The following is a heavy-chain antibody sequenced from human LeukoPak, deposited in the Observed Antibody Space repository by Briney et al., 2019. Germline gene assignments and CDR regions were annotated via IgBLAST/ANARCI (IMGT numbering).Heavy chain of an antibody. CDR3: ARDLFYDSSGYYASDS. CDR2: TNNDGSST. Sequence: PGGSLRLSCAASGFTFSTYWMHWVRQAPGKGLVWVSRTNNDGSSTVYADSVKGRFTISRDNAKNALYLQMNSLRAEDTAVYYCARDLFYDSSGYYASDSWGQGTLVTVFS. CDR1: GFTFSTYW. D-gene: IGHD3-22*01. V-gene: IGHV3-74*01. J-gene: IGHJ4*02.